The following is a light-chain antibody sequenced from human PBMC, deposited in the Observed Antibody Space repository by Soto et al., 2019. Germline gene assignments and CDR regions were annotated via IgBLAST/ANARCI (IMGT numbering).Light chain of an antibody. V-gene: IGKV1-13*02. CDR1: QGIGSS. CDR2: STS. J-gene: IGKJ4*01. Sequence: AIQLTQSPSSLSASVGDSVTITCRASQGIGSSLAWYQQKPGKPPRVLIYSTSTLSNGVPSRFSGSGSGTDFSLTISSLQPEDFVTYFCQQVNTFPFTFGGGTKVDIK. CDR3: QQVNTFPFT.